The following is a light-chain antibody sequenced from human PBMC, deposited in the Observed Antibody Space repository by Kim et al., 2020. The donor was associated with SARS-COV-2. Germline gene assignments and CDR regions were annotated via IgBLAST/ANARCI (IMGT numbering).Light chain of an antibody. V-gene: IGKV1-39*01. CDR2: TAS. J-gene: IGKJ1*01. CDR3: KQTYSASRT. Sequence: DIQMTQSPSSLSASVGDRVTITCRASQDISRYLHWYQQKPGKAPKLLIYTASSLQSGVPSRFTGSGSETDFTLTISSLQPEDFATYYCKQTYSASRTFGQGTKVDIK. CDR1: QDISRY.